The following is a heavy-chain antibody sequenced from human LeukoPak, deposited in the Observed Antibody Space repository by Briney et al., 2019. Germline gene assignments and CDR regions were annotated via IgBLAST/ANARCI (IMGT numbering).Heavy chain of an antibody. CDR1: GGSISSSSYY. CDR3: ARGEITGTTD. V-gene: IGHV4-39*01. Sequence: SETLSLTCTVSGGSISSSSYYWGWIRQPPGKGLEWIGSIYYSGSTYYNPSLKSRVTISVDTSKNQFSLKLSSVTAADTAVYYCARGEITGTTDWGQGTLVTVSS. D-gene: IGHD1-7*01. J-gene: IGHJ4*02. CDR2: IYYSGST.